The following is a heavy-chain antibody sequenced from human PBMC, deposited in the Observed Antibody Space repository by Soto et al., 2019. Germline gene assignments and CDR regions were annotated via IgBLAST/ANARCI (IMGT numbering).Heavy chain of an antibody. Sequence: GSLELSCAASGFTFSDSWMDWVRQAPGKGPEWVANIKQDGSEKNYVDSVKGRFTISRDNAKNSLYLQMNSLRAEDTAVYYCTTDLSSSWYYFDYWGQGTLVTVSS. V-gene: IGHV3-7*01. CDR2: IKQDGSEK. D-gene: IGHD6-13*01. CDR3: TTDLSSSWYYFDY. CDR1: GFTFSDSW. J-gene: IGHJ4*02.